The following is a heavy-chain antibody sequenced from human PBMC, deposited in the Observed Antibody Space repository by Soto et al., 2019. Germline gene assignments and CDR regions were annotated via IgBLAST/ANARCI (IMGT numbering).Heavy chain of an antibody. J-gene: IGHJ1*01. V-gene: IGHV3-23*01. D-gene: IGHD3-22*01. Sequence: GGSLRLSCAASGFTFSSYAMSWVRQAPGKGLEWVSAISGSGGSTYYAGSVKGRFTISRDNSKNTLYLQMNSLRAEDTAVYYCAKSQLYDSSGYYDAEYFQHWGQGTLVTVSS. CDR2: ISGSGGST. CDR3: AKSQLYDSSGYYDAEYFQH. CDR1: GFTFSSYA.